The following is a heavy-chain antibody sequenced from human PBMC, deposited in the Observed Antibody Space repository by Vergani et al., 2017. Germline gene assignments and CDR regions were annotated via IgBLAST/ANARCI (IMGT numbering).Heavy chain of an antibody. CDR3: ARDKVAVAGFIDY. CDR1: GFTFSSYS. J-gene: IGHJ4*02. CDR2: ISSSSSYI. D-gene: IGHD6-19*01. V-gene: IGHV3-21*01. Sequence: EVQLVESGGGLVKPGGSLRLSCAASGFTFSSYSMNWVRQAPGKGLEWVSSISSSSSYIYYADSVKGRFTISRDNAKNSLYLQMNSLRAADTAVYYCARDKVAVAGFIDYWGQGTLVTVSS.